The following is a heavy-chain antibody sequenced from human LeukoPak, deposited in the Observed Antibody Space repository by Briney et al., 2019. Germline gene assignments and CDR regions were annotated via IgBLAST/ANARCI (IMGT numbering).Heavy chain of an antibody. CDR3: ASVRWLQLSFDP. Sequence: ASVKVSCKASGYTFTSYGISWVRQAPGQGLEWMGWISAYNGNTNNAQKLQGRVTMTTDTSTSTAYMELRSLRSDDTAVYYCASVRWLQLSFDPWGQGTLVTVSS. J-gene: IGHJ5*02. D-gene: IGHD5-24*01. CDR2: ISAYNGNT. V-gene: IGHV1-18*01. CDR1: GYTFTSYG.